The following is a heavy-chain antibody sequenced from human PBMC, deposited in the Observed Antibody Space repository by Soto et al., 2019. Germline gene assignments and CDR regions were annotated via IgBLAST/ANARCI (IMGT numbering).Heavy chain of an antibody. D-gene: IGHD1-1*01. V-gene: IGHV3-23*01. Sequence: LRLSCTVAGGTCGDYGRSWVRTDPGKGLEWLSTISGSGTKTFYADSVKGRFTISRDTSKNTLFLQMNSLRAEDTAVYYCARFRWKWEVDNFDFWGQGTLVTVSS. CDR1: GGTCGDYG. J-gene: IGHJ4*02. CDR3: ARFRWKWEVDNFDF. CDR2: ISGSGTKT.